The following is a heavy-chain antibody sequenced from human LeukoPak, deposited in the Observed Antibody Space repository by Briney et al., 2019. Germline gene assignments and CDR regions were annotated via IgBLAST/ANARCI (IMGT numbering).Heavy chain of an antibody. J-gene: IGHJ5*02. CDR2: ISGSGGST. D-gene: IGHD6-6*01. CDR3: AKDLESIAARPEWFDP. CDR1: GFTFSSYA. V-gene: IGHV3-23*01. Sequence: GGSLRLSCAASGFTFSSYAMSWVRQAPGKGLEWVSAISGSGGSTYYADSVKGRFTISRDNSKNTLYLQMDSLRAEDTAVYYCAKDLESIAARPEWFDPWGQGTLVTVSS.